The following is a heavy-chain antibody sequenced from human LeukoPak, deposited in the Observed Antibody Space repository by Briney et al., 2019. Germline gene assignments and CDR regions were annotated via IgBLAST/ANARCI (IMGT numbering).Heavy chain of an antibody. CDR2: ISSSGSST. CDR1: GLTFSSYA. J-gene: IGHJ4*02. Sequence: GGSLRLSCAASGLTFSSYAMSWVRQAPGKGLEWVSGISSSGSSTYYADSVKGRFTISRDNSKSTLYLQMNSLRAEDTAVYYCARSAGYTSGWYPYWGQGTLVTVSS. V-gene: IGHV3-23*01. D-gene: IGHD6-19*01. CDR3: ARSAGYTSGWYPY.